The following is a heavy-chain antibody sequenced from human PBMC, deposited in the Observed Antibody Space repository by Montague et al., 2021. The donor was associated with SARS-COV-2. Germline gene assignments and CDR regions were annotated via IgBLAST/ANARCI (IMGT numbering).Heavy chain of an antibody. V-gene: IGHV4-34*01. CDR1: GGSLSGHY. J-gene: IGHJ4*02. Sequence: SETLSLTCGVSGGSLSGHYWSWIRQAPGKGLEWIGEISHRGSTKYNQSLKSRVTISVDTSKNQFSLKLSSVTAADTAVYYCAREGGWLSRGSYYFDYWGQGTLVTVSS. CDR2: ISHRGST. CDR3: AREGGWLSRGSYYFDY. D-gene: IGHD3-22*01.